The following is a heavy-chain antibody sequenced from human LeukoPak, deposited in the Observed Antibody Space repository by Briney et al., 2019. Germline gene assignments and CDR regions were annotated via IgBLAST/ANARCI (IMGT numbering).Heavy chain of an antibody. CDR1: GGSIKNYY. CDR2: IHTSGST. V-gene: IGHV4-4*07. D-gene: IGHD6-19*01. Sequence: PSETLSLTCTVSGGSIKNYYWNWIRQPAGKGLEWIGRIHTSGSTNYNPSLKSRLTVSVDTSKNQFSLRLTSVNAADTAVYYCARDGGSGWYDYWGQGILVTVSS. J-gene: IGHJ4*02. CDR3: ARDGGSGWYDY.